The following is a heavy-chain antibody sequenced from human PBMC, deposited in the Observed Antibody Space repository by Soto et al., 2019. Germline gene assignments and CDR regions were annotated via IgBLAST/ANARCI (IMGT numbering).Heavy chain of an antibody. Sequence: PSETLSLTSAVYGGTCIGYYWSWIRQPPGKGLEWIGEINHSGSTNYNPSLKSRVTISVDTSKNQFSLKLSSVTAADTAVYYCARAIWSSYDFWSGYYRVYYYYYMDVWGKGTTVTVSS. CDR1: GGTCIGYY. D-gene: IGHD3-3*01. CDR3: ARAIWSSYDFWSGYYRVYYYYYMDV. V-gene: IGHV4-34*01. J-gene: IGHJ6*03. CDR2: INHSGST.